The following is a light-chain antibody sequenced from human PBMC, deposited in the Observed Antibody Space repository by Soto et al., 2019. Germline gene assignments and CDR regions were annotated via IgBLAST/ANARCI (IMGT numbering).Light chain of an antibody. CDR2: EVS. CDR1: SSDFGYYDF. J-gene: IGLJ1*01. V-gene: IGLV2-14*01. CDR3: TSYSLSSSLYV. Sequence: QSALTQPASVSGSPGQSITISCTGTSSDFGYYDFVSWFQHHPGKVPKLIIYEVSYRPSGVSNRFSGSKSGNTASLTISGRQIEDEADYYCTSYSLSSSLYVLGPGTKVTVL.